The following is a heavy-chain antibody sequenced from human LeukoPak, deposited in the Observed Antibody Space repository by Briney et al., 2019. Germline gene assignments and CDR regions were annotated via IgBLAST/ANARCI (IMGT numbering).Heavy chain of an antibody. J-gene: IGHJ4*02. CDR3: ARALGSYFDY. Sequence: GGSLRLSCAASGFTFSRDWMHWVRQAPGKGLVWVSRINSDVSSTNYADSMKGRFTISRDNAKNTLFLQMNSLRAEDTAVYYCARALGSYFDYWGQGTLVTVSS. CDR2: INSDVSST. CDR1: GFTFSRDW. V-gene: IGHV3-74*01. D-gene: IGHD1-26*01.